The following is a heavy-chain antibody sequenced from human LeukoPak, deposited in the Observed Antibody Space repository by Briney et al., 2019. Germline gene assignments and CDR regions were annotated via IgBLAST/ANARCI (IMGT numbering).Heavy chain of an antibody. D-gene: IGHD6-19*01. V-gene: IGHV3-21*01. J-gene: IGHJ4*02. Sequence: DSVKGRFTISRDNAKNLLYLIMNSLRAEDTAVYYCAREFTSGWIDYWGQGTLVTVSS. CDR3: AREFTSGWIDY.